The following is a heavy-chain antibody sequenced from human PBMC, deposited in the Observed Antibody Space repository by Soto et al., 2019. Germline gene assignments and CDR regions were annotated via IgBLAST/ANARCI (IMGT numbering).Heavy chain of an antibody. D-gene: IGHD6-19*01. J-gene: IGHJ1*01. CDR2: ISSSSSTI. V-gene: IGHV3-48*01. CDR3: ARDAVPYVDWGQWLVAQYFQH. CDR1: GFTFSSYS. Sequence: GGSLRLSCAASGFTFSSYSMNWVRQAPGKGLEWVSYISSSSSTIYYADSVKGRFTISRDNAKNSLYLQMNSLRAEDTAVYYCARDAVPYVDWGQWLVAQYFQHWGQGTLVTVSS.